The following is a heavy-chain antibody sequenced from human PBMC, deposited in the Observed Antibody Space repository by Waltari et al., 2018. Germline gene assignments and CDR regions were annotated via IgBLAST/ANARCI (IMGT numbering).Heavy chain of an antibody. Sequence: QVQLVQSGAEVKKPGASVKVSCKASGYTFTSYDINWVRQATGQGLEWMGWMNPTSGNTGYAQKFQGRVTITRNTSISTAYMELSSLRSEDTAVYYCVRGLWGNWNFQYYFDYWGQGTLVTVSS. D-gene: IGHD1-7*01. CDR2: MNPTSGNT. CDR1: GYTFTSYD. J-gene: IGHJ4*02. V-gene: IGHV1-8*03. CDR3: VRGLWGNWNFQYYFDY.